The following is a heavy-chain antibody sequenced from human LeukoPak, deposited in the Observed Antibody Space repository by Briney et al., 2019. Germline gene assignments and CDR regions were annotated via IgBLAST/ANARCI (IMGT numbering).Heavy chain of an antibody. Sequence: ASVKVSCKASGFIFTGYYMHWVRQAPGQGLEWMGWINPNTGGTNYAQKFQGRVTMTRDTSISTAYMDLNSLRSDDTAVYYCARDHPNSSGWYGTVEAFDLWGQGTTVTVSS. CDR2: INPNTGGT. D-gene: IGHD6-19*01. J-gene: IGHJ3*01. V-gene: IGHV1-2*02. CDR3: ARDHPNSSGWYGTVEAFDL. CDR1: GFIFTGYY.